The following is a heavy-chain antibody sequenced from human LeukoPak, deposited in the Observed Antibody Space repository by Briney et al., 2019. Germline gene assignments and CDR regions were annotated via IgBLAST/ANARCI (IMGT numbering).Heavy chain of an antibody. V-gene: IGHV3-21*01. CDR3: ARDLQQWRGTGIGY. CDR2: ISSSSSYI. CDR1: GFTFSSYS. J-gene: IGHJ4*02. D-gene: IGHD6-19*01. Sequence: GGSLRLSCAASGFTFSSYSMNWVRQAPGRGVEWVSSISSSSSYIYYADSVKRRFTISRDNAKNSLYLQMNSLRAEDTAVYYCARDLQQWRGTGIGYWGQGTLVTVSS.